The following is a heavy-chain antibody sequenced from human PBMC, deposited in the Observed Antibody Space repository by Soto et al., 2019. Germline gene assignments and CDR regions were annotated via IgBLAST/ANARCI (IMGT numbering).Heavy chain of an antibody. CDR1: GYTFTSYG. V-gene: IGHV1-18*01. CDR3: TGGPPNWGFDS. D-gene: IGHD7-27*01. CDR2: ISAYNGNT. Sequence: ASVKVSCKAPGYTFTSYGISWVRQAPGQGIEWMGWISAYNGNTKYAQKLQGRVTMTRSTSISTAYMELSSLTSEDTAVYYCTGGPPNWGFDSWGQGTPVTVS. J-gene: IGHJ5*01.